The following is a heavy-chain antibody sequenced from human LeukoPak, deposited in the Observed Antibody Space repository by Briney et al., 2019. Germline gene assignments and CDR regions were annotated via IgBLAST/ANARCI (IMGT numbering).Heavy chain of an antibody. V-gene: IGHV3-49*04. CDR1: GLTVGVYA. J-gene: IGHJ3*02. D-gene: IGHD2-2*01. Sequence: GASLRLSCTASGLTVGVYATSWVRQAPGEGLEWGGFIRSKVYGGTTEYAASVKSRFTTSTDDSKSIAYLQMNSLKTEDTAVYYCTRMTCSSTSWYQDAFDIWGQGTMVTVSS. CDR3: TRMTCSSTSWYQDAFDI. CDR2: IRSKVYGGTT.